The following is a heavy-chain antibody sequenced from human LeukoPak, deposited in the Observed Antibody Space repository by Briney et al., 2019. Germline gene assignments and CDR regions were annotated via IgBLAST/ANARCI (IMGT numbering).Heavy chain of an antibody. CDR2: ISYDGSNK. CDR3: ARDDKWAWDFWSGSDYYYGMDV. D-gene: IGHD3-3*01. J-gene: IGHJ6*02. CDR1: GFTFSSYA. Sequence: PGRSLRLSCAASGFTFSSYAMHWVRQAPGKGLEWVAVISYDGSNKYYADSVKGRFTISRDNSKNTLYLQMNSLRAEDKAVYYCARDDKWAWDFWSGSDYYYGMDVWGQGTTVTVSS. V-gene: IGHV3-30-3*01.